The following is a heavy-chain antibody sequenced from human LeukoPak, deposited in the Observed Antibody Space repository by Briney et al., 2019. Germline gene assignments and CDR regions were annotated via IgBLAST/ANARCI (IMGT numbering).Heavy chain of an antibody. J-gene: IGHJ3*02. CDR2: FDPEDGET. Sequence: ASVKVSCKVSGYALTELSMHWVRQAPGKGLECMGGFDPEDGETIYAQKFQGRVTMTEDTSTDTAYMELSSLRSEDTAVYYCASDTAPQDAFDIWGQGTMVTVSS. CDR1: GYALTELS. V-gene: IGHV1-24*01. D-gene: IGHD5-18*01. CDR3: ASDTAPQDAFDI.